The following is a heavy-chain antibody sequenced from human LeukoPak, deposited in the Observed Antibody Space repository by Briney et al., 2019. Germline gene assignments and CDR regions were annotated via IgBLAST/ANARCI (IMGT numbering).Heavy chain of an antibody. D-gene: IGHD6-13*01. CDR1: GFTFSSYN. CDR2: ISSSSSI. CDR3: AKDQGYTSTWYSF. J-gene: IGHJ1*01. V-gene: IGHV3-48*01. Sequence: GGSLRLSCAASGFTFSSYNMNWVRQAPGKGLEWVSYISSSSSIYYADSVKGRFTISRDNAKNSLYLQMNSLRAEDTAVYYCAKDQGYTSTWYSFWGQGTLVIVSS.